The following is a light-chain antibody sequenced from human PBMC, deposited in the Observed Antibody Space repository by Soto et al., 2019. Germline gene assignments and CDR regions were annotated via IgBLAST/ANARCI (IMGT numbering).Light chain of an antibody. CDR2: GAS. CDR3: QQYGGSPLYT. Sequence: DIVLTQSPGTLSLSPGEGATLSCRASQSVSSSHLAWYQQKPGQAPRLVIYGASSRATGIPDRFSGSGSGTDFTITISILEPEYFAVYYCQQYGGSPLYTFGQGTTLEIK. V-gene: IGKV3-20*01. J-gene: IGKJ2*01. CDR1: QSVSSSH.